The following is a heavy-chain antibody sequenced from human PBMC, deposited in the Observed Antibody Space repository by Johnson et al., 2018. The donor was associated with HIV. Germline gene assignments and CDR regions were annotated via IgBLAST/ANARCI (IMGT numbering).Heavy chain of an antibody. CDR1: GFTVSSNY. CDR3: ARGGSCYNAHFDI. CDR2: IYSGGST. Sequence: MQLVESGGGVVRPGGSLRLSCAASGFTVSSNYMSWVRQAPGKGLEWASVIYSGGSTYYADSVKGRFTISRDNSKNSLYLQMNSLRAEDTAVYYCARGGSCYNAHFDIWGQGTMVTVSS. D-gene: IGHD2-15*01. J-gene: IGHJ3*02. V-gene: IGHV3-66*01.